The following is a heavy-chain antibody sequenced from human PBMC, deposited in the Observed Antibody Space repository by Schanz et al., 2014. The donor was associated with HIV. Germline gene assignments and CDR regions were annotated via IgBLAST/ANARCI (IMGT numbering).Heavy chain of an antibody. CDR2: ISYDGSNK. CDR3: ARGGTTDYIDN. Sequence: QVQLEESGGGVVQPGRSLRLSCVASAFTFSNYIMYWVRQAPGKGLEWVAIISYDGSNKYYADSVKGRFTISRDNSKNTLYLQMNSLRAEDTALYYCARGGTTDYIDNWGQGTLVTVSS. V-gene: IGHV3-30-3*01. D-gene: IGHD4-17*01. CDR1: AFTFSNYI. J-gene: IGHJ4*02.